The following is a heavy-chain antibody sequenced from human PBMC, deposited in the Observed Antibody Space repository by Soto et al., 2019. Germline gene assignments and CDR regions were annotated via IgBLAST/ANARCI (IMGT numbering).Heavy chain of an antibody. Sequence: LTLTCTVSGGSISSGDYYWSWIRQPPGKGLEWIGYIYYSGSTYYNPSLKSRVTISVDTSKNQFSLKLSSVTAADTAVYYCARTSGEPEGNWFDPWGQGTLVTVSS. J-gene: IGHJ5*02. D-gene: IGHD3-10*01. CDR1: GGSISSGDYY. V-gene: IGHV4-30-4*01. CDR2: IYYSGST. CDR3: ARTSGEPEGNWFDP.